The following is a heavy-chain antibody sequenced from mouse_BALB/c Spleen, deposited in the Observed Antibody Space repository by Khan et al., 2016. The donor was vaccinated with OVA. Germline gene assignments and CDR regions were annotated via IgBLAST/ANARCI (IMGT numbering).Heavy chain of an antibody. Sequence: VQLKESGAELVKPGASVKLSCTASGFNIKDTYLHWVKQRPEQGLEWIGRIAPANGNTQYDPKFQGKATLTSETSSNTSYLQLNSLTSEDTAVYYCARPSYDPRDFEVWGAGTTVTVSS. J-gene: IGHJ1*01. CDR1: GFNIKDTY. CDR2: IAPANGNT. CDR3: ARPSYDPRDFEV. V-gene: IGHV14-3*02. D-gene: IGHD2-3*01.